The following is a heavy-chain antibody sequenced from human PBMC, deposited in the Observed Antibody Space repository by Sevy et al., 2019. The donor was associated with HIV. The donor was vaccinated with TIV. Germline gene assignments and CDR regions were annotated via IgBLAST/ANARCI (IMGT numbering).Heavy chain of an antibody. J-gene: IGHJ4*02. CDR3: ASKRGYNDGPFDY. D-gene: IGHD5-12*01. Sequence: SETLSLTCTVSGGSFTSSDSYWSWIRQPPGEGLEWIGYIHYSGGTYYNPFLKSRVAMSVDTSEKQFSLKLNFLTAADTAVYYCASKRGYNDGPFDYWGQGTLVTVSS. CDR2: IHYSGGT. CDR1: GGSFTSSDSY. V-gene: IGHV4-30-4*01.